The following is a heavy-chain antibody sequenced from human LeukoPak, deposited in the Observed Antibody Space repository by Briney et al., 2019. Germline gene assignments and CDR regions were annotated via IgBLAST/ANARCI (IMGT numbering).Heavy chain of an antibody. CDR3: ARGVTYIVGATTVSAFDI. D-gene: IGHD1-26*01. CDR1: GYTFTSYD. Sequence: VASVKVSCKASGYTFTSYDINWVRQATGQGLEWMGWMNPNSGNTGYAQKFQGRVTMTRNTSISTAYMELSSLRSEDTAVYYCARGVTYIVGATTVSAFDIWGQGTMATVSS. V-gene: IGHV1-8*01. CDR2: MNPNSGNT. J-gene: IGHJ3*02.